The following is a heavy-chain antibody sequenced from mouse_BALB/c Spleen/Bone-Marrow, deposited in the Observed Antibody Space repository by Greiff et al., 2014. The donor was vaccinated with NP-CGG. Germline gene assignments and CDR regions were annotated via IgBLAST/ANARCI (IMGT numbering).Heavy chain of an antibody. CDR2: IYPGDGDT. J-gene: IGHJ2*01. Sequence: VKLQESGAELVRPGSSVKISCKASGYAFSAYWMNWVKQRPGQGLEWIGQIYPGDGDTNYNGKFKGKATLTADKSSSTAYMQLSSLTSEDSAVYFCTRSTATFGYWGQGTTLTVPS. CDR1: GYAFSAYW. CDR3: TRSTATFGY. V-gene: IGHV1-80*01. D-gene: IGHD1-2*01.